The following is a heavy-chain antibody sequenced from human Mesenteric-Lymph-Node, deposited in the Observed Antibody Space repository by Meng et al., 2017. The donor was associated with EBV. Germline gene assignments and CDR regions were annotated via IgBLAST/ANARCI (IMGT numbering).Heavy chain of an antibody. Sequence: QVQLKEAGPGLGKPSETLSLTCTVSGVSVSGDSFYWSWIRQPPGKGLEWIGFIYDSGITHYSPSLKSRVTISVDTSKNQFSLELRSMTPADTAVYYCARDRGWELLNYWGQGTLVTVSS. V-gene: IGHV4-61*01. CDR3: ARDRGWELLNY. D-gene: IGHD1-26*01. J-gene: IGHJ4*02. CDR2: IYDSGIT. CDR1: GVSVSGDSFY.